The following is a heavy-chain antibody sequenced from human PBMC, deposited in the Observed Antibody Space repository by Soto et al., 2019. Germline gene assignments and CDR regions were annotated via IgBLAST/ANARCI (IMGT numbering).Heavy chain of an antibody. CDR3: ARETVSWFDP. CDR2: INPNSGNT. Sequence: QVQLVQSGAEVKKPGASVKVSCKTSGYTFTSYDINWVRQATGQGLEWMGWINPNSGNTGYAQKFQGRVTMTRNTSIRTAYMELSRLRSKDTAVYYCARETVSWFDPWGQGTLVTVSS. CDR1: GYTFTSYD. D-gene: IGHD3-16*01. V-gene: IGHV1-8*01. J-gene: IGHJ5*02.